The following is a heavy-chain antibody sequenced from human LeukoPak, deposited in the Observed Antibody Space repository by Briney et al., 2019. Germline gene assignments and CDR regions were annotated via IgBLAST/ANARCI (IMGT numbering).Heavy chain of an antibody. J-gene: IGHJ4*02. CDR1: GYTFTSYY. Sequence: GASVKVSCKASGYTFTSYYMHWVRKAPGQGLEWMGIINPSGGSTSYAQKFQGRVTMTRDTSTSTVYMELSSLRSEDTAVYYCARHSGSYAYFDYWGQGTLVTVSS. CDR3: ARHSGSYAYFDY. CDR2: INPSGGST. D-gene: IGHD1-26*01. V-gene: IGHV1-46*01.